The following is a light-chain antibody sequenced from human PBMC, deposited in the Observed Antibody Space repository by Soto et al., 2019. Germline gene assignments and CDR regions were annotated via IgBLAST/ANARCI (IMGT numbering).Light chain of an antibody. V-gene: IGKV1-5*03. CDR2: GTS. CDR3: QHYNDYSWT. CDR1: QSISIW. Sequence: DIHMTQSPSTLSASVGDRVTTTCRASQSISIWLAWYQQKPGRAPNLLIYGTSSLESGVPSRFSGSGSGTEFTLTISSLQPDDFATYDCQHYNDYSWTFGQGTKVEIK. J-gene: IGKJ1*01.